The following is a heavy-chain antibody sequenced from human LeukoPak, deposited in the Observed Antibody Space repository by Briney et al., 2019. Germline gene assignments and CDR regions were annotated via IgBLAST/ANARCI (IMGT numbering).Heavy chain of an antibody. J-gene: IGHJ4*02. CDR1: GGSISSGSYY. D-gene: IGHD3-22*01. Sequence: SQTLSLTCTVSGGSISSGSYYWSWLRQPAGKGLEWIGRIYTSGSTNYNPSLKSRVTISVDTSKNQFSLKLSSVTAADTAVYYCARDGYDSSGYYFDYWGQGTLVTVSS. CDR3: ARDGYDSSGYYFDY. V-gene: IGHV4-61*02. CDR2: IYTSGST.